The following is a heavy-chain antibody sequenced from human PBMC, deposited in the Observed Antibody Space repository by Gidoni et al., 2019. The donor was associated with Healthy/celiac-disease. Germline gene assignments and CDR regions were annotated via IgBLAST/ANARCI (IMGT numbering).Heavy chain of an antibody. CDR3: ARGTLEWFDP. J-gene: IGHJ5*02. Sequence: QVHLQPSGAGLSKPSETLSPTSAVYGGSFSGYYWSWIRQPPGKGLEWIGEINHSGCTNYNPSLKSRVTISVDTSKNQFSLKLSSVTAADTAVYYCARGTLEWFDPWGQGTLVTVSS. CDR1: GGSFSGYY. CDR2: INHSGCT. V-gene: IGHV4-34*01.